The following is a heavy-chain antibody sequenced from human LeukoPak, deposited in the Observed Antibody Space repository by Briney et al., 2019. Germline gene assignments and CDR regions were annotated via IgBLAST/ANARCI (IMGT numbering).Heavy chain of an antibody. CDR1: NGSISSGNYY. V-gene: IGHV4-61*02. D-gene: IGHD2-2*01. J-gene: IGHJ4*02. CDR3: ARHLVKVPAALDY. CDR2: IYSSGST. Sequence: SQTLSLTCTVSNGSISSGNYYWSWIRQPAGKGLEWIGRIYSSGSTNYNPSLKSRVTIAVDTSNNQFSLKLSSVTAADSAVYYCARHLVKVPAALDYWGQGSLVTVSS.